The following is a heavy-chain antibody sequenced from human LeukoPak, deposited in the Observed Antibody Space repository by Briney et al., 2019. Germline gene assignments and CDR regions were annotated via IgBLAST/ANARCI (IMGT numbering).Heavy chain of an antibody. J-gene: IGHJ4*02. CDR3: ARGQEEWERLQRAVHFDF. CDR1: GGSFSGNY. V-gene: IGHV4-34*01. Sequence: SETLSLTCAVYGGSFSGNYWTWIRQPPGKGLEWIGEINRSGSTNYNPSLKGRVTMSVDSSKNQFSLKLTSVTAADTAVYYCARGQEEWERLQRAVHFDFWGQGTLVTVSS. D-gene: IGHD1-26*01. CDR2: INRSGST.